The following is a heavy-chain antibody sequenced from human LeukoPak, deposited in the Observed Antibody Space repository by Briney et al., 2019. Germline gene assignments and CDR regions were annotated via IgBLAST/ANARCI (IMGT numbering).Heavy chain of an antibody. Sequence: ASVKVSCKASGYTFTGYYMHWVRQAPGQGLEWMGWINPNSGGTNYAQKFQGWVTMTRDTSISTAYMELSRLRSDDTAVYYCATSISSGWYTWDYWGQETLVTVSS. CDR2: INPNSGGT. CDR1: GYTFTGYY. V-gene: IGHV1-2*04. CDR3: ATSISSGWYTWDY. D-gene: IGHD6-19*01. J-gene: IGHJ4*02.